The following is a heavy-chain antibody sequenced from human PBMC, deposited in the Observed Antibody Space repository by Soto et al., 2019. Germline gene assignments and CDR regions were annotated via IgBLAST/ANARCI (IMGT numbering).Heavy chain of an antibody. J-gene: IGHJ4*02. CDR2: VYHSGNT. Sequence: QVQLQESGPGLVQPSRHLSLTCAVSGASISSDKWWSWVRQPPGKGLGWIGEVYHSGNTNYNPSLKSRVIISVDKSKNQFSLKLSSVTDADTAMDYCARGERQQQRDYWGQGTLVTVSS. CDR3: ARGERQQQRDY. V-gene: IGHV4-4*02. CDR1: GASISSDKW. D-gene: IGHD6-13*01.